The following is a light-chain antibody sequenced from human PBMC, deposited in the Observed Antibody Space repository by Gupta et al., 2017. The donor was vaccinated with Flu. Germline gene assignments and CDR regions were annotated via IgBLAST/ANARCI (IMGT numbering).Light chain of an antibody. CDR1: QSGSSN. Sequence: PAPLSLSPGESATPSCRASQSGSSNLVWYQQKPGPAPRLLMSGASNRATGIPARFSGSGSGTVVTLTISSLEPEDFAVYYCHQRSQCPFTFGQGTRLEIK. CDR3: HQRSQCPFT. CDR2: GAS. J-gene: IGKJ5*01. V-gene: IGKV3-11*01.